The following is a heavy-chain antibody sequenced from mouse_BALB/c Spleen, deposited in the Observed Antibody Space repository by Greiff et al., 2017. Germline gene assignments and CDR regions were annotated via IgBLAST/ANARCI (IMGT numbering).Heavy chain of an antibody. CDR2: ISSGGST. D-gene: IGHD2-4*01. CDR1: GFTFSSYA. J-gene: IGHJ2*01. CDR3: AREGPFYYDYDGYFDY. Sequence: EVQLVESGGGLVKPGGSLKLSCAASGFTFSSYAMSWVRQTPEKRLEWVASISSGGSTYYPDSVKGRFTISRDNARNILYLQMSSLRSEDTAMYYCAREGPFYYDYDGYFDYWGQGTTLTVSS. V-gene: IGHV5-6-5*01.